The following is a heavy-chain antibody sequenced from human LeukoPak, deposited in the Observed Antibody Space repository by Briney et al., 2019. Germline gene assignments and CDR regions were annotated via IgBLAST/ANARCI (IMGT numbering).Heavy chain of an antibody. J-gene: IGHJ4*02. CDR3: ARALGLGLFGELSYYFDY. CDR1: GFTFSSYW. V-gene: IGHV3-74*01. D-gene: IGHD3-10*01. CDR2: INSDGSST. Sequence: GGSLRLSCAASGFTFSSYWMHWVRQAPGKGLVWVSRINSDGSSTSYADSVKGRFTISRDNAKNTLYLQMNSLRAEDTAVYYCARALGLGLFGELSYYFDYWGQGTLVTVSS.